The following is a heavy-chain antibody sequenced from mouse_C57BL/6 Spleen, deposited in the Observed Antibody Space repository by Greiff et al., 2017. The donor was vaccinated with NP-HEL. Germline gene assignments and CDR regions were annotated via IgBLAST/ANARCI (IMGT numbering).Heavy chain of an antibody. Sequence: QVQLQQPGAELVRPGSSVKLSCKASGYTFTSYWMHWVKQRPIQGLEWIGNIDPSDSETHYNQKFKDKATLTVDKSSSTAYMQLSSLTSEDSAVYYCARDPTSIVKEVGYAMDYWGQGTSVTVSS. J-gene: IGHJ4*01. D-gene: IGHD2-10*02. CDR3: ARDPTSIVKEVGYAMDY. CDR1: GYTFTSYW. CDR2: IDPSDSET. V-gene: IGHV1-52*01.